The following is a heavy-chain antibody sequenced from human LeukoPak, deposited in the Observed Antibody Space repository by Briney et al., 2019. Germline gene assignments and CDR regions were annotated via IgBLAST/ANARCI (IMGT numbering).Heavy chain of an antibody. CDR2: IHSGGST. CDR1: GFSVSRNY. D-gene: IGHD6-13*01. V-gene: IGHV3-53*01. J-gene: IGHJ5*02. Sequence: PGGSLRLSCAASGFSVSRNYMTWVRQAPGKGLEWVSVIHSGGSTYYADSVKGRFTISRDNSKNTLYLQMNSLRAEDTAVYYCAKDGLRGSSWYWPRFDPWGQGTLVTVSS. CDR3: AKDGLRGSSWYWPRFDP.